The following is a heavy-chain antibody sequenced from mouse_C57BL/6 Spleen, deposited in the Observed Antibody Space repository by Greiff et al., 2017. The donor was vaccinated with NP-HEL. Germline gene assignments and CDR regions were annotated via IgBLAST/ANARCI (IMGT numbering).Heavy chain of an antibody. CDR2: ISYDGSN. J-gene: IGHJ4*01. V-gene: IGHV3-6*01. Sequence: EVHLVESGPGLVKPSQSLSLTCSVTGYSITSGYYWNWIRQFPGNKLEWMGYISYDGSNNYNPSLKNRISITRDTSKNQFFLKLNSVTTEDTATYYCAREGTIGAMDYWGQGTSVTVSS. CDR3: AREGTIGAMDY. D-gene: IGHD2-14*01. CDR1: GYSITSGYY.